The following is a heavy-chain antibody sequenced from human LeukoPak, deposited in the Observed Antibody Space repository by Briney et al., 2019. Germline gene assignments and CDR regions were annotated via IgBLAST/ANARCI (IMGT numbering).Heavy chain of an antibody. D-gene: IGHD5-18*01. CDR1: GGTFSSYA. Sequence: ASVKVSCKASGGTFSSYAISWVRQAPGQGLEWMGRIIPILGIANYAQKFQGRVTITADKSTSTAYMELSSLRSEDTAVYYCASLAGYSYGWTGYYFDYWGQGTLVTVSS. CDR3: ASLAGYSYGWTGYYFDY. V-gene: IGHV1-69*04. CDR2: IIPILGIA. J-gene: IGHJ4*02.